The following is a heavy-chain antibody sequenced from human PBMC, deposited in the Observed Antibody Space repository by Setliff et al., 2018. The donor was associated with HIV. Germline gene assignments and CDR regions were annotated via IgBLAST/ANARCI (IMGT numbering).Heavy chain of an antibody. J-gene: IGHJ3*02. CDR3: ARDRDYGGNRDAFDI. Sequence: SETLSLTCTVSGGFISNVYWGWVRQPPGKGLEWIGFVYLSGSITYNPSLKSRVTISIDRSKNEFSLKLSSVTAADTALYYCARDRDYGGNRDAFDIWGQGIMVTV. V-gene: IGHV4-59*01. CDR1: GGFISNVY. D-gene: IGHD4-17*01. CDR2: VYLSGSI.